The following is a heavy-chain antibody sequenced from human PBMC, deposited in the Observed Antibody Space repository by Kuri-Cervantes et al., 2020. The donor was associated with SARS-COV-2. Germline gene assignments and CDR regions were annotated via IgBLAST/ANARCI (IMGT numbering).Heavy chain of an antibody. CDR1: GFTFSSYA. D-gene: IGHD3-3*01. CDR3: ARGDFGVAIDY. V-gene: IGHV3-64*01. Sequence: LKLHRAASGFTFSSYARHWVRQAPGKGLEYVSAISSNGGSTYYANSAKGRLNISRDNSKNTLYLQMGMPRAEDMAVYYCARGDFGVAIDYWGQGTLVTVSS. J-gene: IGHJ4*02. CDR2: ISSNGGST.